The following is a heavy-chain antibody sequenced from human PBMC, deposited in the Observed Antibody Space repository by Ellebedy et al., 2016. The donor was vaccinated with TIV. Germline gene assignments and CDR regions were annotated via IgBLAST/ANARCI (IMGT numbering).Heavy chain of an antibody. V-gene: IGHV4-4*07. J-gene: IGHJ4*02. CDR2: IFASGGF. CDR3: ARQYVGNGGSPFDL. Sequence: SETLSLXXSVSGGSMNSYFWSWIRQPAGQRLEWIGRIFASGGFNYNPSLKSRLAMSVDASKSQFSLQLTSVTAADTAVYYCARQYVGNGGSPFDLWGQGILVTVSS. CDR1: GGSMNSYF. D-gene: IGHD2-8*01.